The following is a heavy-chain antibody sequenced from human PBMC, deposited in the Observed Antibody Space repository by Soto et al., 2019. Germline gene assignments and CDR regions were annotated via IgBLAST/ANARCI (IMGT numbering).Heavy chain of an antibody. CDR1: GFTFSSYA. D-gene: IGHD2-8*01. Sequence: GGSLRLSCAASGFTFSSYAMSWVRQAPGKGLEWVSAISGSGGSTYYADSVKGRFTISRDNSKTTLYLQMNSLRAEDTAVYYCAKTPFCTNGVCQAYWGQGTLVTVSS. CDR2: ISGSGGST. V-gene: IGHV3-23*01. J-gene: IGHJ4*02. CDR3: AKTPFCTNGVCQAY.